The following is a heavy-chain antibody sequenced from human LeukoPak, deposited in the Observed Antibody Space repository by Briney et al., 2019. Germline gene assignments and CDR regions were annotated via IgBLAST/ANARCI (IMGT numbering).Heavy chain of an antibody. V-gene: IGHV1-2*02. D-gene: IGHD6-19*01. CDR3: AREYSSGWYPDYFDY. Sequence: ASVKVSCKASGYTFTGYYMHCVRQAPGQGLEWMGWINPNSGGTNYAQKFQGRVTMTRDTSISTAYMELSRLRSDDTAVYYCAREYSSGWYPDYFDYWGQGTLVTVSS. CDR2: INPNSGGT. CDR1: GYTFTGYY. J-gene: IGHJ4*02.